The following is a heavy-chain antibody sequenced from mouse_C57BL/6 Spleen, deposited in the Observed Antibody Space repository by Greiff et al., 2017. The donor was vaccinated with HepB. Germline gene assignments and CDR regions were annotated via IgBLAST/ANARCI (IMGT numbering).Heavy chain of an antibody. CDR3: ARERPYYAMDY. Sequence: VESGGGLVKPGGSLKLSCAASGFTFSDYGMHWVRQAPEKGLEWVAYISSGSSTIYYADTVKGRFTISRDNAKNTLFLQMTSLRSEDTAMYYCARERPYYAMDYWGQGTSVTVSS. CDR2: ISSGSSTI. J-gene: IGHJ4*01. V-gene: IGHV5-17*01. D-gene: IGHD2-12*01. CDR1: GFTFSDYG.